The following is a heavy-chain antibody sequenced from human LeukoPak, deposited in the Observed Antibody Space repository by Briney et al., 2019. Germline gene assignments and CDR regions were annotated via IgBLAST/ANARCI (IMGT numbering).Heavy chain of an antibody. Sequence: SETLSLTCTVSGGSISSSSYYWGWIRQPPGEGLEWIGSIYYSGSTYYNPSLKSRVTISVDTSKNQFSLKLSSVTAADTAVYYCARQGGIPGGLDPWGQGTLVTVSS. CDR1: GGSISSSSYY. V-gene: IGHV4-39*01. D-gene: IGHD1-26*01. CDR3: ARQGGIPGGLDP. CDR2: IYYSGST. J-gene: IGHJ5*02.